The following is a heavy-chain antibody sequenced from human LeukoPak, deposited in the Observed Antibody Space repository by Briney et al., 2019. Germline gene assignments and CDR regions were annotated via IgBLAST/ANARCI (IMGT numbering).Heavy chain of an antibody. V-gene: IGHV4-38-2*02. Sequence: SETLSLTCTVSGYSISSGYYWGWIRQPPVKGLEWIGSIYYSGSTYYNPSLRSRVTISVDRSKNQFSLRLNSVTAADTAVYYCARIYSDYIMYWGQGTLLTVSS. CDR2: IYYSGST. J-gene: IGHJ4*02. CDR3: ARIYSDYIMY. D-gene: IGHD4-11*01. CDR1: GYSISSGYY.